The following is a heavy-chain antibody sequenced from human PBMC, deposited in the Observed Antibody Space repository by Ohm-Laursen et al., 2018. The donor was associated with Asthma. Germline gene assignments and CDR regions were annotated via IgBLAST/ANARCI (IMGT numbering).Heavy chain of an antibody. CDR1: GFTFSSYG. V-gene: IGHV3-33*01. D-gene: IGHD5-12*01. J-gene: IGHJ6*02. Sequence: SLRLSCAASGFTFSSYGMHWVRQAPGKGLEWVAVIWYDGSNKYYADSVKGRFTISRDNSKNTLYLQMNSLRAEDTAVYYCAREQLMEVATINYYYGMDVWGQGTTVTVSS. CDR2: IWYDGSNK. CDR3: AREQLMEVATINYYYGMDV.